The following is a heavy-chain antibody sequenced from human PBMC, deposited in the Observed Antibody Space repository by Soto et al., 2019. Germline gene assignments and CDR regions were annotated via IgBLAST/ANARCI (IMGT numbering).Heavy chain of an antibody. CDR3: ARDRAYYYDSSAPEYYFDY. Sequence: QVQLVQSGAEVKKPGSSVKVSCKASGGTFSSYAISWVRQAPGQGLEWMGGIIPIFGTANYAQKFQGRVTITADESTSTAYMELSSLRSEDTAVYYCARDRAYYYDSSAPEYYFDYWGQGTLVTGSS. V-gene: IGHV1-69*01. CDR1: GGTFSSYA. D-gene: IGHD3-22*01. J-gene: IGHJ4*02. CDR2: IIPIFGTA.